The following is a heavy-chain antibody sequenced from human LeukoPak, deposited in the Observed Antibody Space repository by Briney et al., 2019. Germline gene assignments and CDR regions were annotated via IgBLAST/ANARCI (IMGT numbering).Heavy chain of an antibody. V-gene: IGHV4-39*07. D-gene: IGHD6-19*01. CDR1: GGSISSSSYY. Sequence: SSETLSLTCTVSGGSISSSSYYWGWIRQPPGKGLEWIGEINHSGSTNYNPSLKSRVTISVDTSKNQFSLKLSSVTAADTAVYYCARRLRLFLAVAGSVDYWGQGTLVTVSS. J-gene: IGHJ4*02. CDR2: INHSGST. CDR3: ARRLRLFLAVAGSVDY.